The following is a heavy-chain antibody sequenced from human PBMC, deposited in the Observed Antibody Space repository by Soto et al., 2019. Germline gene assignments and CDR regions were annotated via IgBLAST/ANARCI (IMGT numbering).Heavy chain of an antibody. CDR2: VKSEAEGGTT. CDR3: TTDGISYHAALDY. D-gene: IGHD1-20*01. J-gene: IGHJ4*02. Sequence: GGSLRLSCAASGFTFNNDWMNWVRQAPGKGLEWVGRVKSEAEGGTTDYAAPVKGRCTISRDDSKRILYLQMDSLKTDDTAVYYCTTDGISYHAALDYWGQGALVTVSS. CDR1: GFTFNNDW. V-gene: IGHV3-15*07.